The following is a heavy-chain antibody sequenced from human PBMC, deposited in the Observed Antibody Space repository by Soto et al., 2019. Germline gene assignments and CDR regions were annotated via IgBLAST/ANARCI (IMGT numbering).Heavy chain of an antibody. CDR1: GGSFSGYY. D-gene: IGHD3-10*01. CDR2: INHSGST. Sequence: SETLSLTCAVYGGSFSGYYWSWIRQPPGKGLEWIGEINHSGSTNYNPSLKSRVTISVDTSKNQFSLKLSSVTAADTAVYYCARPLPLLWFGGRSFDIWGQGTMVTVSS. V-gene: IGHV4-34*01. CDR3: ARPLPLLWFGGRSFDI. J-gene: IGHJ3*02.